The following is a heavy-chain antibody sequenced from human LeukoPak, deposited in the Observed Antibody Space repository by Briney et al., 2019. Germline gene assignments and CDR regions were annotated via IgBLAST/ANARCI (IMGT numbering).Heavy chain of an antibody. CDR1: GGSFSGYY. Sequence: PSETLSLTCAVYGGSFSGYYWSWIRQPPGKGLEWIGEINHSGSTNYNPSLKSRVTISVDTSKNQFSLKLSSVTAADTAVYYCARSNRRYYDSSGYQDAFDIWGQGTMVTVSS. J-gene: IGHJ3*02. CDR2: INHSGST. V-gene: IGHV4-34*01. CDR3: ARSNRRYYDSSGYQDAFDI. D-gene: IGHD3-22*01.